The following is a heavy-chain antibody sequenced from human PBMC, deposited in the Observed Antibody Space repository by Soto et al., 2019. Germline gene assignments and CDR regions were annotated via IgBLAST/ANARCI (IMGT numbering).Heavy chain of an antibody. CDR3: AKDRPHHYDSSASFDY. J-gene: IGHJ4*02. V-gene: IGHV3-23*01. Sequence: WGSLRLSCAASGFTFSSYAIIWGRHSPVKGLEWVSAISGSGGSTYYADSVKGRFTISRDNSKNTLYLQMNSLRAEDTAVYYCAKDRPHHYDSSASFDYWGQGTLVTVSS. CDR1: GFTFSSYA. D-gene: IGHD3-22*01. CDR2: ISGSGGST.